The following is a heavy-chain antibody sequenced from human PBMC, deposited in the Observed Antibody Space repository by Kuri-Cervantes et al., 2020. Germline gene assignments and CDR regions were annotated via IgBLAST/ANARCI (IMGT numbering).Heavy chain of an antibody. D-gene: IGHD5-18*01. Sequence: GESLKISCAASGFTFSSYGMHWVRQAPGKGLEWVAVISYDGSNKYYADSVKGRFTIYRDNLENTLNLQMNSLRAEDTAVYYCAREDTRRTLDSWGQGTLVTVSS. V-gene: IGHV3-30*03. CDR1: GFTFSSYG. CDR2: ISYDGSNK. CDR3: AREDTRRTLDS. J-gene: IGHJ4*02.